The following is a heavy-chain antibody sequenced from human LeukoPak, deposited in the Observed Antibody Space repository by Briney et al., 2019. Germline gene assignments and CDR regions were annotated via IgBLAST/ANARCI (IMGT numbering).Heavy chain of an antibody. V-gene: IGHV4-39*07. J-gene: IGHJ4*02. CDR2: INHSGST. Sequence: SETLSLTCTVSGGSISSGGYYWSWIRQPPGKGLEWIGEINHSGSTNYNPSLKSRVTISVDTSKNQFSLKLSSVTAADTAVYYCARGRKEGGSRAFDYWGQGTLVTVSS. CDR3: ARGRKEGGSRAFDY. CDR1: GGSISSGGYY. D-gene: IGHD1-14*01.